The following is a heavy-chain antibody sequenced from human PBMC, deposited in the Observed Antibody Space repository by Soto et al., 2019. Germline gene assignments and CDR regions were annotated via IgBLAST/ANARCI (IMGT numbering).Heavy chain of an antibody. CDR1: GFTFSDYY. D-gene: IGHD3-22*01. V-gene: IGHV3-11*01. Sequence: QVQLVESGGGLVKPGGSLRLSCAASGFTFSDYYMSWIRQAPGKGLEWVSYISSSGSTIYYADSVKGRFTISRDNAKNSLYLQMNSLRAEDTAVYYCARDQYYYDSSGYYPPDDALDIWGQGTMVTVSS. CDR2: ISSSGSTI. CDR3: ARDQYYYDSSGYYPPDDALDI. J-gene: IGHJ3*02.